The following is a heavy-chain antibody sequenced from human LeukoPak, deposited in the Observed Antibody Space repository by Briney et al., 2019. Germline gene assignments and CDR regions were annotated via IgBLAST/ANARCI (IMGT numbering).Heavy chain of an antibody. D-gene: IGHD4/OR15-4a*01. J-gene: IGHJ4*02. CDR2: ISSGGLTI. CDR1: GFTFSTYT. Sequence: GGSLRLSCVASGFTFSTYTFNWVRQAPGEGLEWLSYISSGGLTIFYADSVKGRFTISRDNTKKSIFLDMTNLRAEDTAVYYCARDFDYGDYTDFWGQGTLVAVSS. CDR3: ARDFDYGDYTDF. V-gene: IGHV3-48*04.